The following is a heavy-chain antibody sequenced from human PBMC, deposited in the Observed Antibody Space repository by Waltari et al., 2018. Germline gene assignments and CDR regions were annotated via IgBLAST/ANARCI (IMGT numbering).Heavy chain of an antibody. CDR3: ASFPGFGELSGTDAFDI. D-gene: IGHD3-10*01. CDR1: GFTFSSYG. V-gene: IGHV3-33*01. Sequence: QVQLVESGGGVVQPGRSLRLSCAASGFTFSSYGMHWVRQAPGKGLEWVAVIWYDGSNKYYADSVKGRFTISSDNSKNTLYLQMNSLRAEDTAVYYCASFPGFGELSGTDAFDIWGQGTMVTVSS. J-gene: IGHJ3*02. CDR2: IWYDGSNK.